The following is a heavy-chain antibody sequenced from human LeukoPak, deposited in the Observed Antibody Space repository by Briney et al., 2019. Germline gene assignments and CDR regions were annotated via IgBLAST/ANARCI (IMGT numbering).Heavy chain of an antibody. V-gene: IGHV3-48*01. D-gene: IGHD2-2*01. CDR1: GFTFSSYS. J-gene: IGHJ6*03. CDR2: ISSSSSTI. Sequence: GGSLRLSCAASGFTFSSYSMNWVRQAPGKGLEGVSYISSSSSTIYYADSVKGRFTTPADNAKNSLYLEMNTLRAEDTAVYYCARERIVVVPAASRGYYYYMDVWGKGTTVTVSS. CDR3: ARERIVVVPAASRGYYYYMDV.